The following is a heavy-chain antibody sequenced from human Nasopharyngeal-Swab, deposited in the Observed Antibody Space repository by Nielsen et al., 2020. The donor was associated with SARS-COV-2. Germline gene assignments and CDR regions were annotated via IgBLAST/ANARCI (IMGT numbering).Heavy chain of an antibody. J-gene: IGHJ6*03. CDR2: IYHSGST. Sequence: SETLSLTCAVSGYSISSGCYWGWIRQPPGKGLEWIGSIYHSGSTYYNPSLKNRVTISVDTSKNQFSLKLSSVTAADTAVYYCARRTRYSNYAYYYMDVWGKGTTVTVSS. D-gene: IGHD4-11*01. CDR3: ARRTRYSNYAYYYMDV. V-gene: IGHV4-38-2*01. CDR1: GYSISSGCY.